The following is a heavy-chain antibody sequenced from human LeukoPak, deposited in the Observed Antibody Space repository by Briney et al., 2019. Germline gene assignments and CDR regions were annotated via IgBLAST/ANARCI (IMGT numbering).Heavy chain of an antibody. D-gene: IGHD3-22*01. Sequence: SETLSLTCTVSGFSLSSYYWSWFRQPPGKGLERVGYIYYSGSTNYNPSVKSRFTISIDKSKDQFSLQLSSLTAADTAVYYCARQYHYESRTFHYWGERTLVTVSS. V-gene: IGHV4-59*08. CDR2: IYYSGST. CDR1: GFSLSSYY. CDR3: ARQYHYESRTFHY. J-gene: IGHJ4*02.